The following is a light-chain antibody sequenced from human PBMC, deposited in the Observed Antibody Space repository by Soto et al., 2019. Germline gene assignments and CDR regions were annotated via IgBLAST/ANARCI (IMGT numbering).Light chain of an antibody. V-gene: IGKV3-20*01. CDR2: GAS. CDR3: QQYGSSLGT. CDR1: QRVDNNF. Sequence: LTQSPGTLSLSPGEGATLSCRTSQRVDNNFVAWYQQKPGQAPRLLIYGASTRATGIPDRFSGSGFGTDFTLTITRLEPEDFAVYYCQQYGSSLGTFGLGTKV. J-gene: IGKJ1*01.